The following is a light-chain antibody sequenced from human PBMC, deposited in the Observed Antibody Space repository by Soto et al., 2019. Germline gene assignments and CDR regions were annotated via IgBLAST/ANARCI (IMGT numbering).Light chain of an antibody. Sequence: DLLLTQSPDSLAVSLGERATINCKSSQSVLYTSNNKNYLAWYQQKPGQPPKLLIYWASTRESGVPDRFGGSGSGTDFTLTISSLQAEDVAVYYCQQYYSTPLTFGGGTKVDIK. CDR3: QQYYSTPLT. V-gene: IGKV4-1*01. CDR1: QSVLYTSNNKNY. CDR2: WAS. J-gene: IGKJ4*01.